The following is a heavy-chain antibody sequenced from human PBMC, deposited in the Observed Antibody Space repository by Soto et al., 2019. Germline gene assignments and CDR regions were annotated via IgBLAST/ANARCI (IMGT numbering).Heavy chain of an antibody. CDR2: ISAYNGNT. D-gene: IGHD3-22*01. CDR3: ARYVAYYYDSRGYSKLFDY. Sequence: GASVKVSCKASGYTFTSYGISWVRQAPGQGLEWMGWISAYNGNTNYAQKLQGRVTMTTDTSTSTAYMELRSLRSDDTAVYYRARYVAYYYDSRGYSKLFDYWGQGTLATVSS. J-gene: IGHJ4*02. V-gene: IGHV1-18*04. CDR1: GYTFTSYG.